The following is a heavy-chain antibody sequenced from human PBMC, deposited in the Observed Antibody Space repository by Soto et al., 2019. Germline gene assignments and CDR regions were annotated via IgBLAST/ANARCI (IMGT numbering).Heavy chain of an antibody. D-gene: IGHD3-22*01. CDR2: IIPIFGTA. CDR1: GGTFSSYA. CDR3: ADTKNYYDSSGCYSTVNWYFDL. V-gene: IGHV1-69*13. Sequence: SVKVSCKASGGTFSSYAISWVRQAPGQGLEWMGGIIPIFGTANYAQKFQGRVTITADESTSTAYMELSSLRSEDTAVYYCADTKNYYDSSGCYSTVNWYFDLWGRGTLVTVSS. J-gene: IGHJ2*01.